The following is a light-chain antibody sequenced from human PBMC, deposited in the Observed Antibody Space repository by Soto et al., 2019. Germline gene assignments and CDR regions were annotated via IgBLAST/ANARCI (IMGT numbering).Light chain of an antibody. J-gene: IGLJ2*01. CDR1: SSNIGAGYE. CDR2: GNS. CDR3: QSYDSSLSGSVV. Sequence: QSVLTQPPSVSGAPGQRVTISCTGSSSNIGAGYEVHWYQQLPGTAPKLLIYGNSNRPSGVPDRFFGSKSGTSASLAITGLQAEDEADYSCQSYDSSLSGSVVFGGGTKLTVL. V-gene: IGLV1-40*01.